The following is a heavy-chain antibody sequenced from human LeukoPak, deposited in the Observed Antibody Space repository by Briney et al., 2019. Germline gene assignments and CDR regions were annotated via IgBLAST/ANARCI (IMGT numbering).Heavy chain of an antibody. J-gene: IGHJ4*02. V-gene: IGHV1-2*02. D-gene: IGHD3-16*02. Sequence: GASVKVSCQASGYNFNVHYIHWVRQVPGQGLEWMGWINPNNGGTNYAQKFQGRVTMTSDTSITTAYMELSSLKSDDTAMYYCVRIYRGPDYWGQGTLVTVSS. CDR2: INPNNGGT. CDR1: GYNFNVHY. CDR3: VRIYRGPDY.